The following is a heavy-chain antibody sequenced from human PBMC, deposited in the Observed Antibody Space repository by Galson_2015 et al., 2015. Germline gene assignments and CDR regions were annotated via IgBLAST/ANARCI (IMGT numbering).Heavy chain of an antibody. CDR1: GGSISSGSYY. CDR2: IYTSGST. Sequence: TLSLTCTVSGGSISSGSYYWSWIRQPAGKGLEWIGRIYTSGSTNYNPSLKSRVTISVDTSKNQFSLKLSSVTAADTAVYYCAREGSLGFMIVVVIGAFDIWGQGTMVTVSS. CDR3: AREGSLGFMIVVVIGAFDI. V-gene: IGHV4-61*02. D-gene: IGHD3-22*01. J-gene: IGHJ3*02.